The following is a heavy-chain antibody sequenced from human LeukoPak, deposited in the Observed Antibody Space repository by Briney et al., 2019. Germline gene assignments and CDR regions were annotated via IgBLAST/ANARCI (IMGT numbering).Heavy chain of an antibody. V-gene: IGHV1-69*05. CDR3: ASGPLYGGYDD. CDR1: GGTFSSYA. Sequence: SVKVSCKASGGTFSSYAISWVRQAPGQGLEWMGRIIPIFGTANYAQEFQGRVTITTDESTSTAYMELCSLRSEDTAVYYCASGPLYGGYDDWGQGTLVTVSS. CDR2: IIPIFGTA. J-gene: IGHJ4*02. D-gene: IGHD5-12*01.